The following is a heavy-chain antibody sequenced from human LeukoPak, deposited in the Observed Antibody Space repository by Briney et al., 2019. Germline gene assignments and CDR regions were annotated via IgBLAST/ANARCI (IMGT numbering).Heavy chain of an antibody. CDR3: ARRRTAAASGYFDY. Sequence: SETLSLTCTVSGVSLSGDYWSWSRQPAGKGLEWIGRIYTSGTTNYNPSLKSRVTMSVDTSNNQFSLNLRSVTAADTAVYYCARRRTAAASGYFDYWGQGILVTVSS. V-gene: IGHV4-4*07. J-gene: IGHJ4*02. CDR2: IYTSGTT. D-gene: IGHD6-13*01. CDR1: GVSLSGDY.